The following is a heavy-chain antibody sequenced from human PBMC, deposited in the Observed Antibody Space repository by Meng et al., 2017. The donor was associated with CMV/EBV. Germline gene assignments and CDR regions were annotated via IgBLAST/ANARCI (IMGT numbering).Heavy chain of an antibody. CDR2: IYYSGST. V-gene: IGHV4-34*01. Sequence: SETLSLTCAVYGGSFSGYYWSWIRQPPGKGLEWIGSIYYSGSTYYNPSLKSRVTISVDTSKNQFSLKLSSVTAADTAVYYCASQYYDFWSGYLPPGLYGMDVWGQGTTVTVSS. J-gene: IGHJ6*02. D-gene: IGHD3-3*01. CDR1: GGSFSGYY. CDR3: ASQYYDFWSGYLPPGLYGMDV.